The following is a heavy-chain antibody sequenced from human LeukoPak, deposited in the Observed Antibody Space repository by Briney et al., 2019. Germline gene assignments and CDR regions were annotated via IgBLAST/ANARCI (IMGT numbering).Heavy chain of an antibody. D-gene: IGHD3-3*01. J-gene: IGHJ4*02. CDR1: GYTFTAYS. V-gene: IGHV1-3*01. Sequence: ASVKISCKTSGYTFTAYSIQWVRQAPGQSLEWMGWINADSGNTKYSQRFQGRVTFTRDTLASTAYMELSSLKSEDTAVYYCARQHDLWKNCCFDYWGQGAQVTVSS. CDR3: ARQHDLWKNCCFDY. CDR2: INADSGNT.